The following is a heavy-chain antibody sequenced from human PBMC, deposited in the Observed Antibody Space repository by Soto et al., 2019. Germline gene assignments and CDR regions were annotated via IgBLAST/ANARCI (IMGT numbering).Heavy chain of an antibody. CDR3: ARDPGYSGYDFSSPYYYYYGMDV. Sequence: SETLSLTCAVYGGSFSGYYWSWIRQPPGKGLEWIGEINHSGSTNYNPSLKSRVTISVDTSKNQFSLKLSSVTAADTAVYYCARDPGYSGYDFSSPYYYYYGMDVWGQGTTVTVSS. CDR1: GGSFSGYY. CDR2: INHSGST. V-gene: IGHV4-34*01. D-gene: IGHD5-12*01. J-gene: IGHJ6*02.